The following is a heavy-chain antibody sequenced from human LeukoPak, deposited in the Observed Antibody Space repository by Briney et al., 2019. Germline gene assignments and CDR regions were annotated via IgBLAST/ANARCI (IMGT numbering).Heavy chain of an antibody. CDR3: ARAAPPARYCSGGSCYSGIWFDP. CDR2: ISAYNGNT. CDR1: GYTFTSYG. D-gene: IGHD2-15*01. J-gene: IGHJ5*02. V-gene: IGHV1-18*01. Sequence: ASVKVSCKASGYTFTSYGISCVRQAPGQGLEWMGWISAYNGNTNYAQKLQGRVAMTTDTSTSTAYMGLRSLRSDDTAVYYCARAAPPARYCSGGSCYSGIWFDPWGQGTLVTVSS.